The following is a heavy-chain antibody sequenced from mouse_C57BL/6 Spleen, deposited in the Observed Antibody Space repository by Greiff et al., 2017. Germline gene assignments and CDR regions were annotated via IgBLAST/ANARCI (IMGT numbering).Heavy chain of an antibody. J-gene: IGHJ2*01. V-gene: IGHV7-3*01. D-gene: IGHD2-4*01. CDR1: GFTFTDYY. CDR3: ARSPYDYDERYFDY. CDR2: IRNKANGYTT. Sequence: EVKLVESGGGLVQPGGSLSLSCAASGFTFTDYYMSWVRQPPGKALEWLGFIRNKANGYTTEYSASVKGRFTISRDNSQSILYLQMNALRAEDSATYYCARSPYDYDERYFDYWGQGTTLTVSS.